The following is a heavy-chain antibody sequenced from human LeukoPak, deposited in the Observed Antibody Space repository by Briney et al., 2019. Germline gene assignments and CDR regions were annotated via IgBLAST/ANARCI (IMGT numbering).Heavy chain of an antibody. Sequence: AGSLRLSCAASGFTFSSSWMDWVRQAPGKGLEWVASINPDGNKKYSADSVKGRFTISRDNAENSLYLQMNSLRVEDTAFYYCARDLAYSRLDYWGQGMLVTVSS. CDR1: GFTFSSSW. D-gene: IGHD5-18*01. J-gene: IGHJ4*02. V-gene: IGHV3-7*01. CDR3: ARDLAYSRLDY. CDR2: INPDGNKK.